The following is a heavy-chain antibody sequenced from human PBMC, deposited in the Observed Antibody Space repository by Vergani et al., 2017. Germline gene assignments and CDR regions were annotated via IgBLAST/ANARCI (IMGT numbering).Heavy chain of an antibody. J-gene: IGHJ5*02. CDR2: VRSKANSYAT. CDR1: GFTFSGSA. Sequence: EVQLVESGGGLVQPGGSLRLSCAASGFTFSGSAMHWVRQASGKGLEWVGRVRSKANSYATAYAASVKGRLTISRDDSKNTAYLERNSLKTEDTAVYYCATYMSYDWERWFDPWGQGTLVTVSS. D-gene: IGHD3-16*01. CDR3: ATYMSYDWERWFDP. V-gene: IGHV3-73*01.